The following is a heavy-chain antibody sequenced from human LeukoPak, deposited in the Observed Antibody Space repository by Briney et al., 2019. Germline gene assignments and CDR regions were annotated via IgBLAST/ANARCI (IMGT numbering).Heavy chain of an antibody. V-gene: IGHV3-48*01. CDR1: GFTFSSYS. D-gene: IGHD4-17*01. J-gene: IGHJ3*02. CDR3: ARGRGTTVTIGAFDI. CDR2: ISSSSSTI. Sequence: GGSLRLSCAASGFTFSSYSMNWVRQAPGKGLEWVSYISSSSSTIYYADSVKGRFTISRDNAKNSLYLQMNSLRAEDTAVYYCARGRGTTVTIGAFDIWGQGTMVTVSS.